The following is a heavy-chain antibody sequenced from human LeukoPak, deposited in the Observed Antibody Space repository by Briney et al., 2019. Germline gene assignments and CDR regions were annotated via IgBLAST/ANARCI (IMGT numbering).Heavy chain of an antibody. CDR1: GYTFTSYG. CDR2: ISAYNGDT. Sequence: GASVKVSCKASGYTFTSYGISWVRQAPGQGLEWMGWISAYNGDTNYAQKLQGRVTMTTDTSTSTAYMELRSLKSDDTAVYYCARDTRLGATEAGNYWGQGTLVTVSS. V-gene: IGHV1-18*01. J-gene: IGHJ4*02. CDR3: ARDTRLGATEAGNY. D-gene: IGHD1-26*01.